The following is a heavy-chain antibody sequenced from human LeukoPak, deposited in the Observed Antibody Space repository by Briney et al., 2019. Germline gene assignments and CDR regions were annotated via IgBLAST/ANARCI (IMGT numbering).Heavy chain of an antibody. CDR3: ALLAAADSES. Sequence: GGSLRLSCAGSGFTFSSYWMHWVRQAPGKGLVWVSRINSDGSGTIYADSVKGRFTISRDNAKNTLYLQMNSLRAEDTAVYYCALLAAADSESWGQGTLVTVSS. J-gene: IGHJ5*02. CDR2: INSDGSGT. D-gene: IGHD6-13*01. CDR1: GFTFSSYW. V-gene: IGHV3-74*01.